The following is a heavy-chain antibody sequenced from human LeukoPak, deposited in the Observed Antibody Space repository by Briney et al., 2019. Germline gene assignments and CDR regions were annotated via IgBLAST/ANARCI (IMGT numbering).Heavy chain of an antibody. CDR3: ARGGYYGSGNDFRFDP. CDR1: GCSISSYY. Sequence: SETLSLTCTVSGCSISSYYWSWIRQPPGKGLEWIGYIYYSGSTNYKPSLKSRVTISVDTSKNQFSLKLSSVTAADTAVYYCARGGYYGSGNDFRFDPWGQGTLVTVSS. J-gene: IGHJ5*02. CDR2: IYYSGST. D-gene: IGHD3-10*01. V-gene: IGHV4-59*01.